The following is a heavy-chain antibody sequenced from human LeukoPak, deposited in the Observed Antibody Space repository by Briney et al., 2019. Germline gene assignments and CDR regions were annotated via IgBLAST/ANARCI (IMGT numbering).Heavy chain of an antibody. CDR3: ATAGQLWSYYFDY. CDR1: GYTLTELS. CDR2: FDPEDGET. J-gene: IGHJ4*02. Sequence: GASVKVSCKVSGYTLTELSMHWVRQAPGKGLEWMGVFDPEDGETIYAQKFQGRVTMTEDTSTDTAYMELSSLRSEDTAVYYCATAGQLWSYYFDYWGQGTLVTVSS. V-gene: IGHV1-24*01. D-gene: IGHD5-18*01.